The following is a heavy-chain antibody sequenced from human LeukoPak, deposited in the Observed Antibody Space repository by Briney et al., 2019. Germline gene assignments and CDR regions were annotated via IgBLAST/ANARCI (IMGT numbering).Heavy chain of an antibody. CDR3: ARDAVAGYYYYYGMDV. V-gene: IGHV3-66*01. Sequence: GGSLRLSCVASGIDVSTDYITWVRQAPGKGLEWVSAISGSGGSTYHADSVKGRFTISRDNSKNTLYLQMNSLRAEDTAVYYCARDAVAGYYYYYGMDVWGQGTTVTVSS. J-gene: IGHJ6*02. CDR2: ISGSGGST. CDR1: GIDVSTDY. D-gene: IGHD6-19*01.